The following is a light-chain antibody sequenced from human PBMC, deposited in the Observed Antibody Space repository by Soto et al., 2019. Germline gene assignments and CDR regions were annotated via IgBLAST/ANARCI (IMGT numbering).Light chain of an antibody. J-gene: IGKJ2*01. Sequence: EIGITHAPDTLGEYKGGRATRTYRASQSVSSNLAWYQQKPGQAPRLLIYSASTRATGVPARFSGSGSGTEFTLTISSLQSEDFAVYYCQQYNTWPPYTFGQGTKVDIK. CDR3: QQYNTWPPYT. V-gene: IGKV3-15*01. CDR1: QSVSSN. CDR2: SAS.